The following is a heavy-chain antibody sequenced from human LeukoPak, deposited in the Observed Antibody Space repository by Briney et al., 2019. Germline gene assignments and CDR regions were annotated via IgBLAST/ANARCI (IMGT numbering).Heavy chain of an antibody. CDR2: IYYSGST. CDR1: GDSISSGGNY. J-gene: IGHJ4*02. Sequence: PSETLSLTCTVSGDSISSGGNYWSWLRQHPGKGLEWIGYIYYSGSTYYNPSLKSRLTISVDTSKNQFSVKLSSVTAADTAVYYCARWGNSGYASGYFDYWGQGTLVTVSS. V-gene: IGHV4-31*03. CDR3: ARWGNSGYASGYFDY. D-gene: IGHD5-12*01.